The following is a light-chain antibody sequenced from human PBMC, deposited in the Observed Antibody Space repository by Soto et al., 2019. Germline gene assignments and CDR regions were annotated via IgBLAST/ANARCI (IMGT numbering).Light chain of an antibody. CDR1: SSDVGAYDY. J-gene: IGLJ1*01. Sequence: QSALTQPASVSGSPGQSITISCTGTSSDVGAYDYVSWYQQHPGKAPKYLIYEVSNRPSGVSDRFSGSKSGTTASLTIPGLQAEDEADYYCSSYTTTDPDVFGTGTKVTVL. CDR3: SSYTTTDPDV. V-gene: IGLV2-14*01. CDR2: EVS.